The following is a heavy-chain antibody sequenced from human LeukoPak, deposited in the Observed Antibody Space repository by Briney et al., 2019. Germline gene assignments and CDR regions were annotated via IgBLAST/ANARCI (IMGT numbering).Heavy chain of an antibody. V-gene: IGHV3-73*01. CDR2: IRSKVNSYET. J-gene: IGHJ6*03. Sequence: PGGSLRLSCAASGFIFSDSAMHWVRQASGKGLQWVGRIRSKVNSYETVYAASVKGRFTISRDDSKNTAYLQMNSLKTEDTAVYYCATPVPHGSDPSLYYYYMDVWGKGTTVTISS. CDR1: GFIFSDSA. CDR3: ATPVPHGSDPSLYYYYMDV. D-gene: IGHD3-10*01.